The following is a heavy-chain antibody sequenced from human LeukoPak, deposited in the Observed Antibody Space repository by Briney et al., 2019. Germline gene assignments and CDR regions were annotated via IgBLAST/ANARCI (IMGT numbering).Heavy chain of an antibody. CDR1: GFTFSDYA. J-gene: IGHJ4*02. Sequence: GGSLRLSCAASGFTFSDYAMSWVRQAPGKGLEWVSVIYSGGSTYYADSVRGRFTISRDKSKNTLYLQMNSLRAEDTAVYYCATYGSSGYFDYWGQGTLVTVSS. CDR3: ATYGSSGYFDY. V-gene: IGHV3-23*03. CDR2: IYSGGST. D-gene: IGHD3-22*01.